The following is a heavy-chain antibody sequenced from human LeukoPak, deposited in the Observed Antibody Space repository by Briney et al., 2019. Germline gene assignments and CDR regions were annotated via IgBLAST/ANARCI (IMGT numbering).Heavy chain of an antibody. CDR2: IYTSGST. D-gene: IGHD1-26*01. Sequence: PSETLSLTCTVSGGSISSYYWSWIRQPAGKGLEWIGRIYTSGSTNYNPSLKSRVTISVDTSKNQFSLKLSSVTAADTAVYYCARTPVRYSGSYFDYWGQGTLVTVSS. V-gene: IGHV4-4*07. CDR1: GGSISSYY. J-gene: IGHJ4*02. CDR3: ARTPVRYSGSYFDY.